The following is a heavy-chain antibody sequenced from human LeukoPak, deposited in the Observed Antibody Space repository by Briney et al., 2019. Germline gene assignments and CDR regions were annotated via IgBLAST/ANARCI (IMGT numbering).Heavy chain of an antibody. V-gene: IGHV3-7*01. CDR3: ARSESTMTTWSMDY. Sequence: GGSLRLSCVVSVFIFSRYRMTWVRQAPGKGLEWVATIALDINERYYVDSVEGRFTISRDNAKNSVYLQMNSLRAEDTAVYYCARSESTMTTWSMDYWGQGTLVTVSS. D-gene: IGHD5/OR15-5a*01. CDR1: VFIFSRYR. CDR2: IALDINER. J-gene: IGHJ4*02.